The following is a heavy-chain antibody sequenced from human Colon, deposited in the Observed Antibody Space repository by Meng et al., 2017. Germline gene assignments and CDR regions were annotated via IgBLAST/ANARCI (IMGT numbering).Heavy chain of an antibody. J-gene: IGHJ4*02. Sequence: QVHLNMWAAGLLKPPPSRSLTCASSGGSFIGYSWSWSRQPPGKGLEGIGEINHSGSTNYNPSLKSRVTISVDTSKNQFSLKLSSVTAADTAVYYCARSLGYYDYVWGSYPPGYWGQGTLVTVSS. V-gene: IGHV4-34*01. CDR3: ARSLGYYDYVWGSYPPGY. D-gene: IGHD3-16*01. CDR2: INHSGST. CDR1: GGSFIGYS.